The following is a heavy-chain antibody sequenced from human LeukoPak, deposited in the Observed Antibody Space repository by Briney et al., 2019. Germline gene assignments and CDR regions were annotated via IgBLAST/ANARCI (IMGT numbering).Heavy chain of an antibody. CDR1: GGSFSGYY. CDR3: ARARGYCTNGVCYTGAFDI. J-gene: IGHJ3*02. V-gene: IGHV4-34*01. D-gene: IGHD2-8*01. CDR2: INHSGST. Sequence: ETLSLTCAVYGGSFSGYYWSWIRQPPGKGLEWIGEINHSGSTNYNPSLTSRVTISVDTSKTQFSLKLSSVTAADTAVYYCARARGYCTNGVCYTGAFDIWGQGTMVTVSS.